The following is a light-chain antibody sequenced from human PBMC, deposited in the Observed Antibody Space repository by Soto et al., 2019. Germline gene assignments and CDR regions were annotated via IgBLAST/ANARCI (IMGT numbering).Light chain of an antibody. J-gene: IGKJ2*01. CDR2: DAS. V-gene: IGKV1-5*01. CDR1: RIFGSS. CDR3: QQYYSYSYT. Sequence: DIQMTQSPSTLSASVGDRVTITCRAGRIFGSSLAGYQQTPGRAPKLLIYDASTLHTGVPSRFSGSESGTEFTLTISSLQPDDSATYYCQQYYSYSYTFGQGTKVDLK.